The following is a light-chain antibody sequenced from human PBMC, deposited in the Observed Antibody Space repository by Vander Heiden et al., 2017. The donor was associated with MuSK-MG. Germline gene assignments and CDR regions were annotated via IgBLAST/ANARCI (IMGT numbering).Light chain of an antibody. CDR2: GAS. J-gene: IGKJ2*01. CDR1: QSVSSSY. CDR3: QQYGSSPYT. V-gene: IGKV3-20*01. Sequence: ESVLTQSPGTLSLSPGERATISCRASQSVSSSYLAWYQQKPGQAPRLLIYGASSRATGIPDRFSGSGSGTDFTLTISRLDPEDFAVYYCQQYGSSPYTFGQGTKLEIK.